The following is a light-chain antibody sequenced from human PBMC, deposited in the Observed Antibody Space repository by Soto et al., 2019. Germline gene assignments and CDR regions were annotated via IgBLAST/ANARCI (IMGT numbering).Light chain of an antibody. CDR3: SSKRDSSTLFV. Sequence: QSVLTQPASVSGSPGQSITISCTGTSSDVGGYNFVSWYKHHPGKVPKLLIYVVTNRPSGVSDRFSGSKSGNTASLTISGLQAEDEADYYCSSKRDSSTLFVFGTGTKVTVL. J-gene: IGLJ1*01. CDR1: SSDVGGYNF. CDR2: VVT. V-gene: IGLV2-14*01.